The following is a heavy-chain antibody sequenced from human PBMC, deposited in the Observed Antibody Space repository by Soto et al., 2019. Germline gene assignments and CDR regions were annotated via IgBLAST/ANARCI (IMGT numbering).Heavy chain of an antibody. D-gene: IGHD5-18*01. CDR3: ATRGYSYSSLIDY. Sequence: ASVKVSCKVSGYTLTELSMHWVRQAPGKGLEWMGGFDPEDGETIYAQKFQGRVTMTEDTSTDTAYMELSGLRSEDTAVYYCATRGYSYSSLIDYWGQGTLVTVSS. CDR1: GYTLTELS. CDR2: FDPEDGET. V-gene: IGHV1-24*01. J-gene: IGHJ4*02.